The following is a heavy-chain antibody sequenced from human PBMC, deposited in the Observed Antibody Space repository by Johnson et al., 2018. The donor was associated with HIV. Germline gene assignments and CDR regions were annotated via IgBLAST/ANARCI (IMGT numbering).Heavy chain of an antibody. D-gene: IGHD1-26*01. Sequence: VQLVESGGGVVQPGGSLRLSCAASGFTFSSYAMHWVRQAPGKGLEYVSAISSNGGSTYYANSVKGRFTISRDNSKNTLYLQMGSLRAEDMAVYYCARDHFDSGSYYGASGAFDIWGQGTMVTVSS. V-gene: IGHV3-64*01. CDR2: ISSNGGST. CDR3: ARDHFDSGSYYGASGAFDI. CDR1: GFTFSSYA. J-gene: IGHJ3*02.